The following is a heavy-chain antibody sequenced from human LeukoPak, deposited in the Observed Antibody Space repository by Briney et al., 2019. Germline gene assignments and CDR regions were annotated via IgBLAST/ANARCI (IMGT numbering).Heavy chain of an antibody. D-gene: IGHD1-26*01. CDR2: IRYDGSNK. J-gene: IGHJ3*02. CDR3: AKDGEWELRDAFDI. CDR1: GFTFSSYG. V-gene: IGHV3-30*02. Sequence: GGSPRLSCAASGFTFSSYGMHWVRQAPGKGLEWVAFIRYDGSNKYYADSVKGRFTISRDNSKNTLYLQMNSLRAEDTAVYYCAKDGEWELRDAFDIWGQGTMVTVSS.